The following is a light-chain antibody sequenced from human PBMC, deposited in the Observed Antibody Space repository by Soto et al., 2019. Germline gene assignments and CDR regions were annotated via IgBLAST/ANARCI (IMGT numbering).Light chain of an antibody. CDR1: QSVTSNY. Sequence: DSVLTQSPGTLSLSPGERATLSCRASQSVTSNYLAWYQQKPGQAPRLLMYGTSSRATGIPDRFSGSGSGTDFTLTISSLEPEDFAVYYCHKDGRSPRGTFCQVAMVDIK. CDR2: GTS. CDR3: HKDGRSPRGT. V-gene: IGKV3-20*01. J-gene: IGKJ1*01.